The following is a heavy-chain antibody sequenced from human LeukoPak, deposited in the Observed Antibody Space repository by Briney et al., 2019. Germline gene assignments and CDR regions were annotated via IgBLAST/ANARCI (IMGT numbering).Heavy chain of an antibody. CDR3: ARHVAPDMDYFDY. D-gene: IGHD2-15*01. V-gene: IGHV4-34*01. J-gene: IGHJ4*02. CDR1: GGSTSGYY. Sequence: SETLSLTCAVYGGSTSGYYWSLIRQPAGKGLEWIGEINHSGSTNYNPSLKSRVTISVDTSKNQFSLKLSSVTAADTAVYYCARHVAPDMDYFDYWGQGTPVTVSS. CDR2: INHSGST.